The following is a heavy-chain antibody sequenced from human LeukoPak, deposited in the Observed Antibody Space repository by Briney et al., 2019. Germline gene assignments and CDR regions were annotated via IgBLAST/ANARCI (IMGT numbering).Heavy chain of an antibody. CDR1: GFTFSSYA. J-gene: IGHJ6*02. CDR3: ARDRVQLWNYGMDV. Sequence: GRSLRLSCAASGFTFSSYAMHWVRQAPGKGLEWVAVISYDGNNKYYADSVKGRFTISRDNSKNTLYLQMNSLRAEDTAVYYCARDRVQLWNYGMDVWSQGTTVTVSS. CDR2: ISYDGNNK. D-gene: IGHD5-18*01. V-gene: IGHV3-30-3*01.